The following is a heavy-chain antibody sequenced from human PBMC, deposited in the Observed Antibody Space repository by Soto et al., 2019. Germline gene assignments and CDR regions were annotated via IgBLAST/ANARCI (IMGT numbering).Heavy chain of an antibody. J-gene: IGHJ4*02. CDR1: GFTFSSYA. CDR3: AKDRGGSYYHFDY. V-gene: IGHV3-23*01. D-gene: IGHD1-26*01. CDR2: ISDSGGST. Sequence: EVQLLESGGGLVQPGGSLRLSCAASGFTFSSYAMSWVRQAPGKGLEWVSAISDSGGSTYYADSVKGRFTISRDNSKSTLYLQVNSLRAEDTDVYYCAKDRGGSYYHFDYWGQGTLVTVST.